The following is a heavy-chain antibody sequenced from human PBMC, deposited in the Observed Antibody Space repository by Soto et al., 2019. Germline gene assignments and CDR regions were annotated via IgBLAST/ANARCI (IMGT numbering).Heavy chain of an antibody. CDR1: GCSISSSSYY. D-gene: IGHD6-13*01. V-gene: IGHV4-39*01. CDR3: ASHSNSWYYYDY. J-gene: IGHJ4*02. CDR2: IYYSGST. Sequence: QLQLQESGPGLVKPSETLSLTCTVSGCSISSSSYYWGWIRQPPGKGLEWIGSIYYSGSTYYNPSLTIQVTISVSTSKNRSSPKLTPTTAADTAVYFCASHSNSWYYYDYWGQGTLVTVSS.